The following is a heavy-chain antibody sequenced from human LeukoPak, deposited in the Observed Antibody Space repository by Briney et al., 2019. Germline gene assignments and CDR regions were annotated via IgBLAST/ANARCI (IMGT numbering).Heavy chain of an antibody. V-gene: IGHV3-23*01. CDR1: GFTFSSSA. D-gene: IGHD2-2*02. CDR2: ISNNGGYT. Sequence: GGSLRLSCAASGFTFSSSAMSWVRQAPGKGLEWVSAISNNGGYTYYADSVQGRFTISRGNSKSTLCLQMNSLRAEDTAVYYCVRDGEGAAISVNYWFDPWGQGTLVTASS. J-gene: IGHJ5*02. CDR3: VRDGEGAAISVNYWFDP.